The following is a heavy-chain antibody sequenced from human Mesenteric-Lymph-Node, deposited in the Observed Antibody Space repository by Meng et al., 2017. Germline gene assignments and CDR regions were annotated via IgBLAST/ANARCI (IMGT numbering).Heavy chain of an antibody. CDR1: GGCISSNGYY. CDR2: IYHSGST. Sequence: ESGPGRVKPSEALSLTCTVSGGCISSNGYYWDWVRQPPGKGLWWIGAIYHSGSTSYNPSLQSRVTMFVDTSKNQFSLMLTSVTATDTAVYYCARRRGGSGRDCWGQGTLVTVSS. CDR3: ARRRGGSGRDC. V-gene: IGHV4-39*01. J-gene: IGHJ4*02. D-gene: IGHD3-10*01.